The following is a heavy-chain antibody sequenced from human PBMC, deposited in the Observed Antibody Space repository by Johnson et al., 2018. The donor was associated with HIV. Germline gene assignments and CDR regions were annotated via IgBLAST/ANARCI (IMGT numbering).Heavy chain of an antibody. J-gene: IGHJ3*01. CDR1: GFTVSSNY. V-gene: IGHV3-66*02. Sequence: VQLVESGGGLVQPGGSLRLSCAASGFTVSSNYMSCVRQAPGKGLEWVSVIYSGGSTYYADSVKGRFTISRDNSKNTLYLQMNSLRAEDTAVYYCAKWWFRELLPNAFDLWGQGTMVTVSS. CDR3: AKWWFRELLPNAFDL. CDR2: IYSGGST. D-gene: IGHD3-10*01.